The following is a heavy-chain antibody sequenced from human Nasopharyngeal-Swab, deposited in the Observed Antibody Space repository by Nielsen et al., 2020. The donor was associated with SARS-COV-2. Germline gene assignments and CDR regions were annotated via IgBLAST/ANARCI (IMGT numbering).Heavy chain of an antibody. CDR1: GFTFSSYW. Sequence: GESLKISCAASGFTFSSYWMSWVRQAPGKGLEWVANIKQDGSEKYYVDSVKGRFTISRDSAKNSLYLQMNSLRAEDTAVYYCARVPATVWSDAFDIWGQGTMVTVSS. D-gene: IGHD3-10*01. J-gene: IGHJ3*02. CDR3: ARVPATVWSDAFDI. CDR2: IKQDGSEK. V-gene: IGHV3-7*03.